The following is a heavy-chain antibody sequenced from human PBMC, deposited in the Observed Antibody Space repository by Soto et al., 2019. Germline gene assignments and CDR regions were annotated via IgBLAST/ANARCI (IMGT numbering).Heavy chain of an antibody. V-gene: IGHV1-69*02. J-gene: IGHJ6*03. CDR3: ARGVWVTDGGMNYYYYYMDV. CDR2: IIPVLNIT. CDR1: GGTLSSYT. Sequence: QVQLVQSRAEVQKPGSSLRVSCEASGGTLSSYTFNWVRQAPGQGLEWMGRIIPVLNITNYAQNFKGRVTITADKSTSTVYMELSSLRSDDSAIYYCARGVWVTDGGMNYYYYYMDVWGKGSTVTVSS. D-gene: IGHD2-21*02.